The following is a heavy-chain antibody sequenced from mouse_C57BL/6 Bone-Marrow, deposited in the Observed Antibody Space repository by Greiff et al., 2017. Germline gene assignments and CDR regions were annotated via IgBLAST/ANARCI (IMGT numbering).Heavy chain of an antibody. D-gene: IGHD1-1*01. V-gene: IGHV1-39*01. CDR2: INPNYGTT. J-gene: IGHJ1*03. CDR1: GYSFTDYN. CDR3: AREVGDPPWYFDV. Sequence: VQLQQSGPELVKPGASVKISCKASGYSFTDYNMNRVKQSNGTSLEWIGVINPNYGTTSYNQKFKGKATLTVDQASSTASMQLNSLTSEDSAVYYCAREVGDPPWYFDVWGTGTTVTVSS.